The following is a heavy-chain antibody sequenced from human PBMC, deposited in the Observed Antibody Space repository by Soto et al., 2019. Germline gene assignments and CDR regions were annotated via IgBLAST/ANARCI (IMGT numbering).Heavy chain of an antibody. CDR3: ARRGTYRWGHFDF. CDR1: RCISNHED. J-gene: IGHJ4*02. CDR2: ISDRADET. V-gene: IGHV3-23*01. D-gene: IGHD3-16*02. Sequence: LVRSDLSSRCISNHEDKCWVRQGPGKGLEWVSCISDRADETFFLDSVKGRFAITRDNSENMLFLHMISLRAEHTAIYCCARRGTYRWGHFDFWGQGTQVTVS.